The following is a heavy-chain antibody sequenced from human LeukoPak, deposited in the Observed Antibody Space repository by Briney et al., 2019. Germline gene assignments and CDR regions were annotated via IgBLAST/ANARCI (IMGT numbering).Heavy chain of an antibody. Sequence: GGSLRLSCAASEFTFSTYSMNWVRQAPGKGLEWVSSISSGSTYIYYADSVKGRFTISRDNAKNSLYLQMNSLRAEDTAVYYCTTAPDYWGQGTLVTVSS. J-gene: IGHJ4*02. CDR1: EFTFSTYS. CDR2: ISSGSTYI. V-gene: IGHV3-21*03. CDR3: TTAPDY.